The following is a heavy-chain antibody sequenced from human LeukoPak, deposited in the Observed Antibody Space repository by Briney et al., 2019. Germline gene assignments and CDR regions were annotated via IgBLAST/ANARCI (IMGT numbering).Heavy chain of an antibody. CDR1: GFTFSSYS. Sequence: GGSLRLSCAASGFTFSSYSMNWVRQAPGKGLKWVSYISSSSSTIYYADSVKGRFTISRDNAKNSLYLQMNSLRAEDTAVYYCARGIGWYDYWGQGTLVTVSS. D-gene: IGHD6-19*01. CDR2: ISSSSSTI. J-gene: IGHJ4*02. V-gene: IGHV3-48*04. CDR3: ARGIGWYDY.